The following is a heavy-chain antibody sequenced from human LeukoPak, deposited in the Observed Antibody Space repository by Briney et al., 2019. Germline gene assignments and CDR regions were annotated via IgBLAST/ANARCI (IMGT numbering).Heavy chain of an antibody. CDR1: GDSVSSDSSA. CDR2: TCYSSKWYN. J-gene: IGHJ4*02. Sequence: SQTLSLTCAISGDSVSSDSSAWNWFRQSPSRGLEWLGRTCYSSKWYNDYAVSVKSRITINPDTSKNQFSLQLNSVIPEDTAVYYCARRRYYRYTGYFDYWGQGTPVTVSS. CDR3: ARRRYYRYTGYFDY. V-gene: IGHV6-1*01. D-gene: IGHD3-16*02.